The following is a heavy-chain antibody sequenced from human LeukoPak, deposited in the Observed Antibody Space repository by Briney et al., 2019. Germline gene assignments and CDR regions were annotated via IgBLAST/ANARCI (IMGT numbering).Heavy chain of an antibody. V-gene: IGHV3-23*01. CDR2: ISGSGGST. CDR1: GFTFSSYA. J-gene: IGHJ4*02. D-gene: IGHD3-10*01. CDR3: AKDRITMVRGVTKYYFDY. Sequence: SGGSLRLSCAASGFTFSSYAMSWVRQAPGKGLEWVSAISGSGGSTYYADSVKGRLTISRDNSKNTLYLQMNSLRAEDTAVYYCAKDRITMVRGVTKYYFDYWGQGTLVTVSS.